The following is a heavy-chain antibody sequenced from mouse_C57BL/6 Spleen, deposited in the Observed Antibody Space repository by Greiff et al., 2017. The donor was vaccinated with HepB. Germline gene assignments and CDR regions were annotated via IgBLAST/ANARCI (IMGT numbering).Heavy chain of an antibody. J-gene: IGHJ3*01. CDR1: GYTFTSYW. Sequence: QVQLQQPGAELVKPGASVKLSCKASGYTFTSYWMQWVKQRPGQGLEWIGEIDPSDSYTNYNQKFKGKATLTVDTSSSTAYMQLSSLTSEDSAVYYCARSVYYYGSSPVAYWGQGTLVTVSA. CDR3: ARSVYYYGSSPVAY. D-gene: IGHD1-1*01. V-gene: IGHV1-50*01. CDR2: IDPSDSYT.